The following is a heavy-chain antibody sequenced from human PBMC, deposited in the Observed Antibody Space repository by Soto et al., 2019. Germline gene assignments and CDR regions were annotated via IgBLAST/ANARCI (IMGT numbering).Heavy chain of an antibody. V-gene: IGHV1-69*13. D-gene: IGHD3-22*01. CDR3: ARDTNGYYDSSGDYGY. J-gene: IGHJ4*02. CDR2: IIPIFGTA. Sequence: SVKVSCKASGGTFSSYAISWVRQAPGQGLEWMGGIIPIFGTANYAQKFQGRVTITADESTSTAYMELSSLRSEDTAVYYCARDTNGYYDSSGDYGYWGQGTLVTVSS. CDR1: GGTFSSYA.